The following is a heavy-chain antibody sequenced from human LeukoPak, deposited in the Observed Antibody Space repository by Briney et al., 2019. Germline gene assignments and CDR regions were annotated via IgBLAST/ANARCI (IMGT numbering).Heavy chain of an antibody. CDR2: INHSGST. D-gene: IGHD3-16*01. CDR1: GGSFSGYY. CDR3: ARGFLPIIMIAFDI. J-gene: IGHJ3*02. V-gene: IGHV4-34*01. Sequence: SETLPLTCAVYGGSFSGYYWSWIRQPPGKGLEWIGEINHSGSTNYNPSLKSRVTISVDTSKNQFSLKLSSVTAADTAAYYCARGFLPIIMIAFDIWGQGTMVTVSS.